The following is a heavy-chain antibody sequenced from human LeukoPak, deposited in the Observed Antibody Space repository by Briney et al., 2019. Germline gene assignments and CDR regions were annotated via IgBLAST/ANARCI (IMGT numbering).Heavy chain of an antibody. Sequence: SETLSLTCTVSGDSIDSSTYYWGWIRQPPGKGLEWVGSIYYSGGTYSNPSLKSRVTISIDTSKNQFSLKLSSVTAADTAMYYCARLGFTMILVATTWGQGTLVTVSS. J-gene: IGHJ4*02. CDR3: ARLGFTMILVATT. V-gene: IGHV4-39*01. CDR2: IYYSGGT. CDR1: GDSIDSSTYY. D-gene: IGHD3-22*01.